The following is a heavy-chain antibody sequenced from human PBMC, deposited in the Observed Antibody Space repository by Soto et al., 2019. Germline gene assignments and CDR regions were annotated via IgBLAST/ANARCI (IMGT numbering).Heavy chain of an antibody. Sequence: QVQLQESGPGLVKPSQTLSLTCTVSGGSISSGDYYWSWIRQPPGKGLEWIGYIYYSGSTYYNPSLKSRVTISVDKSKNQFSLKLSSVTAADTAVYYCARGPPAYCGGDCYSSGFDYWGQGTLVTVSS. CDR1: GGSISSGDYY. V-gene: IGHV4-30-4*01. J-gene: IGHJ4*02. D-gene: IGHD2-21*02. CDR2: IYYSGST. CDR3: ARGPPAYCGGDCYSSGFDY.